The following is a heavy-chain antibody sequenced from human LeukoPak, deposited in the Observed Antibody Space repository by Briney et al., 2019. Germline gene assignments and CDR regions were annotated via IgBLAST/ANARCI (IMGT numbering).Heavy chain of an antibody. CDR2: IYTSGST. CDR1: GGSISSGSYY. V-gene: IGHV4-61*02. Sequence: SETLSLTCTVSGGSISSGSYYWSWIRQPAGKGLEWIGRIYTSGSTNYNPSLKSRVTISVDTSKNQFSLKLSSVTAADTAVYYCAREEESLIAARRRYFDYWGQGTLVTVSS. D-gene: IGHD6-6*01. J-gene: IGHJ4*02. CDR3: AREEESLIAARRRYFDY.